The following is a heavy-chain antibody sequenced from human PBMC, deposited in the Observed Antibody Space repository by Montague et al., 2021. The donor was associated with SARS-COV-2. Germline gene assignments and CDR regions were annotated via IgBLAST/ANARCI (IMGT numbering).Heavy chain of an antibody. CDR2: IYYSGST. Sequence: SETLSLTCTVSGGSISSYYWSWIRQPPGKGLEWIGYIYYSGSTNYNPSLKSRVTISVDTPKNQFSLKLSSVTAADTAVYYCASQVPDFWSGIDYWAREPWSPSPQ. CDR3: ASQVPDFWSGIDY. V-gene: IGHV4-59*01. CDR1: GGSISSYY. J-gene: IGHJ4*02. D-gene: IGHD3-3*01.